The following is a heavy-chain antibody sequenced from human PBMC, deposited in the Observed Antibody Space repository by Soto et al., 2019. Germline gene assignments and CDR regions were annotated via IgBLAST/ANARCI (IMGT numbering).Heavy chain of an antibody. CDR1: GFTFSDHF. CDR3: ARVSRDYHLYYFDY. V-gene: IGHV3-11*06. J-gene: IGHJ4*02. D-gene: IGHD2-21*01. CDR2: ISTTRNYT. Sequence: GGSLRLACIVSGFTFSDHFMAWVRQAPGKGLEWVSDISTTRNYTKYADSVKGRFSMSRDNARNSVYLQMNRLRADDTAVYYCARVSRDYHLYYFDYWGQGALVTVSS.